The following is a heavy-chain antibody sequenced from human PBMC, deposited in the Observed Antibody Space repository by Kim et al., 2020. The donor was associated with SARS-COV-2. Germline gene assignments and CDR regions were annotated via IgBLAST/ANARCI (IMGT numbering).Heavy chain of an antibody. V-gene: IGHV4-34*01. D-gene: IGHD6-6*01. CDR3: ARWDTGEYSSDAFDI. Sequence: SETLSLTCAVYSGSFSGYYWTWIRQPPGKGLEWIGEINHSGSTNYNPSLKSRVTISVDTSKKQFFLRLRSVTAADTAVDYCARWDTGEYSSDAFDIWGQGTMVTVSS. CDR2: INHSGST. J-gene: IGHJ3*02. CDR1: SGSFSGYY.